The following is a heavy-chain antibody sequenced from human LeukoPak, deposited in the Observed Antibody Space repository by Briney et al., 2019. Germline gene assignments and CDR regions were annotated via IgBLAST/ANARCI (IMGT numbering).Heavy chain of an antibody. CDR2: INPTSGGT. CDR3: ARLVGLSTTASY. CDR1: GYTFIGYY. D-gene: IGHD5/OR15-5a*01. V-gene: IGHV1-2*02. Sequence: ASVKVSCRASGYTFIGYYLHWVRQAPGQGLEWMGWINPTSGGTNYAQKFQDRVTMTRDTSINTAYLELSRLTSDDTAVYYCARLVGLSTTASYWGQGTLVIVSS. J-gene: IGHJ4*02.